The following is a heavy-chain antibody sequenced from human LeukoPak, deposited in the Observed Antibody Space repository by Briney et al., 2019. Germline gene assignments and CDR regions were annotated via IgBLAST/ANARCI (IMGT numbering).Heavy chain of an antibody. D-gene: IGHD2/OR15-2a*01. Sequence: PGGSLRLSCAASGFTFSVYYMSWIRQAPGKGLEWVSYISRSGSTIHYADSVKGRFTISRDNAKNSLYLQMNSLRAEDTAVYYCARLSWPYFDYWGQGTLVTVSS. V-gene: IGHV3-11*01. J-gene: IGHJ4*02. CDR3: ARLSWPYFDY. CDR1: GFTFSVYY. CDR2: ISRSGSTI.